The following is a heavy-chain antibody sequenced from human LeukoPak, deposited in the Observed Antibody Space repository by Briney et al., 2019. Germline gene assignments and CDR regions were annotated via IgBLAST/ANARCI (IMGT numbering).Heavy chain of an antibody. V-gene: IGHV3-15*01. D-gene: IGHD3-10*01. Sequence: GGSLRLSWAASGFTVSNAWMSWVRQAPGKGLEWGGCIKSKTDGGTTDYAAPVKGRFTISRDDSKNTLYLQMNSLKTEDTAVYYCTVGLWFGELGSYYYMDVWGKGTTVTVSS. J-gene: IGHJ6*03. CDR1: GFTVSNAW. CDR3: TVGLWFGELGSYYYMDV. CDR2: IKSKTDGGTT.